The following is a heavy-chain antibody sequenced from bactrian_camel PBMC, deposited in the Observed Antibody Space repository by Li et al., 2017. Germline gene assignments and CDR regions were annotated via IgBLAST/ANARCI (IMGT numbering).Heavy chain of an antibody. V-gene: IGHV3S6*01. CDR2: IYPDGSST. CDR3: AAEGDYSDIFL. J-gene: IGHJ6*01. D-gene: IGHD4*01. Sequence: VQLVESGGGLVQPGGSLRLSCATSGFTFSDYGMNWVRQAPGKGLEWVSAIYPDGSSTLYADSARGRFTISRDNAENTMYLQMSSLKAEDTAVYCCAAEGDYSDIFLLGPGDPGHRL. CDR1: GFTFSDYG.